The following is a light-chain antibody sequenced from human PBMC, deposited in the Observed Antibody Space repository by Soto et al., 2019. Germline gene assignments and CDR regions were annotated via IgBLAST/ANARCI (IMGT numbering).Light chain of an antibody. CDR2: GAS. CDR3: QQYNNWPFT. Sequence: EIVMTQSPATLSVSPGERATLSCRASQSVSSNLAWYQQKPGQAPRLLIYGASTRATGIPARFSGSGSGTELTLTISSLQSEDFEVYYCQQYNNWPFTFGPGTKVDI. V-gene: IGKV3-15*01. CDR1: QSVSSN. J-gene: IGKJ3*01.